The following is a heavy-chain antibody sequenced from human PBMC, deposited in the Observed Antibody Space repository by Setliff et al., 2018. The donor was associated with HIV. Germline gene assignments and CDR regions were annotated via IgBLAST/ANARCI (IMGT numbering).Heavy chain of an antibody. CDR3: ARDDHYYDSGSYYSDWYFDL. D-gene: IGHD3-10*01. J-gene: IGHJ2*01. CDR2: IIPIFGST. CDR1: GGTFSNYA. Sequence: SVKVSCKASGGTFSNYAISWVRQAPGQGLEWMGGIIPIFGSTKHAQKFQGRVTITADESTSTADMELSSLRSEDTAVYYCARDDHYYDSGSYYSDWYFDLWGRGTLVTVS. V-gene: IGHV1-69*13.